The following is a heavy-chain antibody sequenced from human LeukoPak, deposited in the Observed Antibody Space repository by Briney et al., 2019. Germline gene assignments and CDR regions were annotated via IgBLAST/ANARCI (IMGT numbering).Heavy chain of an antibody. J-gene: IGHJ4*02. CDR1: GFTFSNHY. Sequence: PGGSLRLSCAASGFTFSNHYMNWVRQAPGKGLEWVSAISGSGGSTYYADSVKGRFTISRDNSKNTLYLQMNSLRAEDTAVYYCAKVRRTRIAVATYYFDYWGQGTLVTVSS. V-gene: IGHV3-23*01. D-gene: IGHD6-19*01. CDR3: AKVRRTRIAVATYYFDY. CDR2: ISGSGGST.